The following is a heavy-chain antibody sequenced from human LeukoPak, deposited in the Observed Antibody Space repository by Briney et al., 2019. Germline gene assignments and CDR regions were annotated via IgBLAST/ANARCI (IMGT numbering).Heavy chain of an antibody. CDR3: ARLDSGYGKYYFDY. V-gene: IGHV4-59*08. Sequence: SETLSLTCAVSGGSINSYYWSWIRQPPGKGLEWIGYIYHRGSTNYNSSLKSRVSISVDTSKNQFYLKLTSVTAADTAVYYCARLDSGYGKYYFDYWGQGTLVTVSS. CDR2: IYHRGST. J-gene: IGHJ4*02. CDR1: GGSINSYY. D-gene: IGHD5-12*01.